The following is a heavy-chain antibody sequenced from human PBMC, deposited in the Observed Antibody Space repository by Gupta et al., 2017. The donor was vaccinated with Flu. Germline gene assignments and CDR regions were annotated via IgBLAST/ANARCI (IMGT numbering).Heavy chain of an antibody. CDR2: LRADGRS. J-gene: IGHJ4*02. CDR3: ARDSAQTDY. CDR1: GFSVSLNY. Sequence: EVQLVESGGGLIQPGGSLRLSCAASGFSVSLNYMNWVRQAPGKGLEWVSVLRADGRSFYSDSARGRFSISRDDSKNILYLQMNSLRAEDTAIYYCARDSAQTDYWGLGTLVTVSS. D-gene: IGHD3-10*01. V-gene: IGHV3-53*01.